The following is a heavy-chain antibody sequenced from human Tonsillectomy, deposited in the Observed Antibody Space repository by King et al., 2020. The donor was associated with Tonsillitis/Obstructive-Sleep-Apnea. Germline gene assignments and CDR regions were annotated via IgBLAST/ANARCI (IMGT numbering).Heavy chain of an antibody. J-gene: IGHJ4*02. D-gene: IGHD2-2*01. V-gene: IGHV4-59*01. Sequence: VQLVESGPGLVKPSETLSLTCTVSGGSISSYYWSWIRQPPGKGLEWIGYIYYSGSTNYNPSLKSRVTISVDTSKNQFSLKLSSVTAADTAVYYCARGGRYCSSTSCLPPVYWGQGTLVTVSS. CDR3: ARGGRYCSSTSCLPPVY. CDR2: IYYSGST. CDR1: GGSISSYY.